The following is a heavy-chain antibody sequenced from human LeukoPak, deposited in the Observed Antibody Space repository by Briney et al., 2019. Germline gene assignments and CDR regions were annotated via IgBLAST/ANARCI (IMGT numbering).Heavy chain of an antibody. V-gene: IGHV3-33*01. J-gene: IGHJ4*02. CDR3: ARYVGGGNSGGFDY. Sequence: GGSLGLSCAASGFTFNSYDMHWIRQAPGKGLEWVALIWYDGSNKYYADSVKGRFTISRDNSKNTLNLQMNGLRDEDTAVYYCARYVGGGNSGGFDYWGQGTLVTVSS. CDR2: IWYDGSNK. D-gene: IGHD4-23*01. CDR1: GFTFNSYD.